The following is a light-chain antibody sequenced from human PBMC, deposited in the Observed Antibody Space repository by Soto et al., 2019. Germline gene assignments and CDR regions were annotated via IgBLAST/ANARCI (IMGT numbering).Light chain of an antibody. CDR1: QGIRTD. V-gene: IGKV1-17*01. Sequence: QLTQSPSSLSASVGDRVTITCRASQGIRTDLGWYQQSPGKAPKLLIYDASNLETGVPSRFSGTGSRTEFTLTISSLQPEDFATYYCQQHAPYPRDFGQGTKVDIK. CDR3: QQHAPYPRD. CDR2: DAS. J-gene: IGKJ1*01.